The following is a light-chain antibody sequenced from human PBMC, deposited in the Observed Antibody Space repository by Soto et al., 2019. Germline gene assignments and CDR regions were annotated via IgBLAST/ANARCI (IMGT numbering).Light chain of an antibody. CDR2: SNN. CDR1: SSNIGSNT. Sequence: QSVLTQPPSASGTPGQRVTISCSGSSSNIGSNTVNWYQQLPGTAPKLLIYSNNQRPSGVPDRFSGSKSGTSASLAISGLQSEDEDDYYCAAGDDSRNGDVFGTGTKLTVL. CDR3: AAGDDSRNGDV. V-gene: IGLV1-44*01. J-gene: IGLJ1*01.